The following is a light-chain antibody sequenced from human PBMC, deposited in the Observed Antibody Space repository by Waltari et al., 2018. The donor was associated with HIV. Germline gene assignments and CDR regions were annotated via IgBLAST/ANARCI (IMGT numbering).Light chain of an antibody. J-gene: IGKJ2*01. CDR1: EDINEF. V-gene: IGKV1-9*01. CDR2: AAA. Sequence: DIQLTQSPSFLSASIGDSVTITCRASEDINEFLAWYQQKPGVAPKLLIYAAATLEDEVPSRFSSSGSGTDFTLTISSRQPEDFATYFCQQLNTYPPDTFGPGTKLEI. CDR3: QQLNTYPPDT.